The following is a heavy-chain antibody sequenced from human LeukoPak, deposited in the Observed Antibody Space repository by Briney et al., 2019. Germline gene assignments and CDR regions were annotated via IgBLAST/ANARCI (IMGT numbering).Heavy chain of an antibody. J-gene: IGHJ4*02. V-gene: IGHV3-74*01. CDR3: HPLAYASK. CDR2: TKNDGSST. Sequence: GGPLRLSCAVSGVTSGFTFSSRWMHWVRQAPGKGLEWVSVTKNDGSSTNYADSVRGRFTVSRDNAQNTVYLEMNSLRVEDTAIYYCHPLAYASKWGQGTLVTVSS. D-gene: IGHD2-8*01. CDR1: GVTSGFTFSSRW.